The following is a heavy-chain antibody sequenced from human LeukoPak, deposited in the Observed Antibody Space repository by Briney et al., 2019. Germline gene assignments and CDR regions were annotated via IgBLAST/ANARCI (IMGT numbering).Heavy chain of an antibody. CDR1: GYTFTGYY. J-gene: IGHJ5*02. V-gene: IGHV1-2*04. CDR3: ARDFTYYEDVHPNWFDP. D-gene: IGHD3-22*01. CDR2: INPNSGGT. Sequence: GASVKVSCKASGYTFTGYYMHWVRQAPGQGLEWMGWINPNSGGTNYAQKSQGWVTMTRDTSISTAYMELSRLRSDDTAVYYCARDFTYYEDVHPNWFDPWGQGTLVTVSS.